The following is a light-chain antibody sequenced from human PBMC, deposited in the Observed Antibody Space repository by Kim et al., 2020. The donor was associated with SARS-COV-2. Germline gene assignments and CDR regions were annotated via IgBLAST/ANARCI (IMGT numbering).Light chain of an antibody. J-gene: IGLJ2*01. V-gene: IGLV3-21*04. CDR2: NDS. CDR1: RIGSKS. Sequence: APRRMAWRTCGGDRIGSKSVKWYQQKPGQAPVLVIYNDSDRPSGIPERFSGSNFGDTATLTISRVAAGDEVDYYCQVWDSDSDHWVFGGGTQLTVL. CDR3: QVWDSDSDHWV.